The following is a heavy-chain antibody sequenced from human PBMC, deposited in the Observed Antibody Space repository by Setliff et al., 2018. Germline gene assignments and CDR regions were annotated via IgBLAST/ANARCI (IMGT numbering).Heavy chain of an antibody. Sequence: PSETLSLTCNVSGVSFSSTTFYWAWIRQSPGKGLEWIGSVSFSGSAYFSPSLKSRVAISLDTSTNVFSLKLSSLIAADTAVYYCARDPGFHSGTWSLDSWGQGRLVTVSS. CDR2: VSFSGSA. V-gene: IGHV4-39*02. D-gene: IGHD2-21*01. J-gene: IGHJ4*02. CDR1: GVSFSSTTFY. CDR3: ARDPGFHSGTWSLDS.